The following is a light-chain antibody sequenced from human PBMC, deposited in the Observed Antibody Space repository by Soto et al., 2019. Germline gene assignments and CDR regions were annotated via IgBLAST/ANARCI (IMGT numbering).Light chain of an antibody. J-gene: IGLJ3*02. CDR2: SNN. Sequence: QAVVTQPPSASGTPGQRVTISCSGSSSNIGSNVVNWYQQLPGTAPKLLIYSNNQRPSGVPDRFSGSKSGTSASLAITGLQAEDEADYCQSYDSSLRGCVFGGGTQLTVL. V-gene: IGLV1-44*01. CDR1: SSNIGSNV. CDR3: SYDSSLRGCV.